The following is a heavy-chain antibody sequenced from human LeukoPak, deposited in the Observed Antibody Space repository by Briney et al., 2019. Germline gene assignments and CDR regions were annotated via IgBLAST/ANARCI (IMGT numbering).Heavy chain of an antibody. CDR3: GREGRNMGAFDI. CDR1: GFSFSIFW. J-gene: IGHJ3*02. CDR2: IKPDGSAG. V-gene: IGHV3-7*01. Sequence: GGSLRLSCAASGFSFSIFWMTWVRQAPGRGLEWVANIKPDGSAGYYVDSVKGRFTISRDNAKNSLYLQMNTLRDEDTAVYFCGREGRNMGAFDIWGQGTMVTVSS. D-gene: IGHD1/OR15-1a*01.